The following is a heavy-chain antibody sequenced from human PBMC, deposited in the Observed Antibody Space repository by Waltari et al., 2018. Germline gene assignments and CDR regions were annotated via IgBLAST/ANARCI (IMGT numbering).Heavy chain of an antibody. D-gene: IGHD6-13*01. CDR2: INHSGST. J-gene: IGHJ3*02. V-gene: IGHV4-34*01. CDR3: ASIAAAYAFDI. Sequence: QLQLQQWGAGLLKPSETLSLTCAVYGGSFSGYYWSWIRQPPGKGLEWIGEINHSGSTNYNPSLNSRVTISVDTSKNQFSLKLSSVTAADTAVYYCASIAAAYAFDIWGQGTMVTVSS. CDR1: GGSFSGYY.